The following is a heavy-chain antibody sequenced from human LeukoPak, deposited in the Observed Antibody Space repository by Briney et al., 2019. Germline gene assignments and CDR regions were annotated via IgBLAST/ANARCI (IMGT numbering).Heavy chain of an antibody. CDR2: ISGSGGST. J-gene: IGHJ4*02. V-gene: IGHV3-23*01. CDR3: AKAGSTVLLWFGELNY. CDR1: GFTFSSYA. D-gene: IGHD3-10*01. Sequence: GGSLRLSCAASGFTFSSYAMSWVRQAPGKGLEWVSAISGSGGSTYYADSVKGRFTISRDNSKNTLYLQMNSLRAEDTAVYYCAKAGSTVLLWFGELNYWGQGTLVTVSS.